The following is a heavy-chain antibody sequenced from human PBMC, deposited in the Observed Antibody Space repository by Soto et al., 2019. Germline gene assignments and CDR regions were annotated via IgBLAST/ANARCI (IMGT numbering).Heavy chain of an antibody. CDR3: ARNLGPRFDHNRFDP. J-gene: IGHJ5*02. V-gene: IGHV4-39*01. Sequence: PSETLSLTCTVSGGSISSSSYYWGWIRQPPGKGLEWIGSIYYSGSTYYNPSLKSRVTISVDTSKNQFSLKLSSVTAADTAVYYCARNLGPRFDHNRFDPWGQGTLVTVSS. CDR1: GGSISSSSYY. CDR2: IYYSGST. D-gene: IGHD3-16*01.